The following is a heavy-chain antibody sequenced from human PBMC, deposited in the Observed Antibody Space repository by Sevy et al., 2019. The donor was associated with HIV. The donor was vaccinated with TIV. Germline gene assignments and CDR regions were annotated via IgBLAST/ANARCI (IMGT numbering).Heavy chain of an antibody. CDR2: ISSSSSYI. Sequence: GGSLRLSCAASGFTFSSYSMNWVRQAPGKGLEWVSSISSSSSYIYYADSVKGRFTISRDNAKNSLYLQMNSLRAEDTAVYYCARSAVARTASRGFYYWGQGTLVTVSS. J-gene: IGHJ4*02. CDR3: ARSAVARTASRGFYY. CDR1: GFTFSSYS. D-gene: IGHD5-18*01. V-gene: IGHV3-21*01.